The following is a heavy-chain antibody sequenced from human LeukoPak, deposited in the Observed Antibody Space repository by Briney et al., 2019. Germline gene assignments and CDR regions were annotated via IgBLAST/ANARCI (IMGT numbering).Heavy chain of an antibody. CDR2: IASDGSST. D-gene: IGHD4-23*01. CDR3: ARGRPHGNDY. J-gene: IGHJ4*02. Sequence: GGSLRLSCAASGFTFSSYWMNWVRQAPGKGLVWVSRIASDGSSTTYTDSVKGRFSISRDNAKNTLYLQMNSLRVEDTAVYYCARGRPHGNDYWGQGTLVTVSS. CDR1: GFTFSSYW. V-gene: IGHV3-74*01.